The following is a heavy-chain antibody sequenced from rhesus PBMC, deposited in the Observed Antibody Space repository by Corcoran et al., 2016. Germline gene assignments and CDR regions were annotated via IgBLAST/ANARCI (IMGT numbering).Heavy chain of an antibody. CDR1: GYSISSGYD. Sequence: QVQLQESGPGVVKPSETLSLTCAVSGYSISSGYDWSWIRQPPGKGLGWIGYIYCSSGSTNYNPSLKNRVTISKDPAKNQFSLKLSAVSAADTAVYYWARAGAVIYGLDSWGQGVVVTVSS. J-gene: IGHJ6*01. V-gene: IGHV4-76*01. D-gene: IGHD1-44*02. CDR2: IYCSSGST. CDR3: ARAGAVIYGLDS.